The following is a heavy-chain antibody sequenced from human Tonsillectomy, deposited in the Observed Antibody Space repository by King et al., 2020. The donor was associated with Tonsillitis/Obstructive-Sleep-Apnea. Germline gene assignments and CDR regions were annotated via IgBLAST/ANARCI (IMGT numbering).Heavy chain of an antibody. CDR1: GGSFSGYY. CDR3: ARLPSRAEYYYYYYGMDV. CDR2: INHSGST. V-gene: IGHV4-34*01. Sequence: VQLQPWGAGLLKPSETLSLTCAVYGGSFSGYYWSWIRQPPGKGLEWIGEINHSGSTNYNPSLKSRVTISVDTSKNQFSLKLSSVTAADTAVYYCARLPSRAEYYYYYYGMDVWGQGTTVTVSS. D-gene: IGHD2-2*01. J-gene: IGHJ6*02.